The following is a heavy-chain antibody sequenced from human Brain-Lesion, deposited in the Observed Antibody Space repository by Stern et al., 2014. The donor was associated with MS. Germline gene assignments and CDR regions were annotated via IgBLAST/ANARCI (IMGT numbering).Heavy chain of an antibody. Sequence: VQLVESGPGLVKPSETLSLTCTVSGGSFNHYYWSWVRQPPGKGLEWIGYIHYSGSTNSNPSLQSRVTISLDTSKNQFSLELSTVTTADTAVYFCARVGGYRGYERYSLVDYYYGMDVWGQGTTVAVSS. CDR2: IHYSGST. CDR3: ARVGGYRGYERYSLVDYYYGMDV. J-gene: IGHJ6*02. D-gene: IGHD5-12*01. CDR1: GGSFNHYY. V-gene: IGHV4-59*01.